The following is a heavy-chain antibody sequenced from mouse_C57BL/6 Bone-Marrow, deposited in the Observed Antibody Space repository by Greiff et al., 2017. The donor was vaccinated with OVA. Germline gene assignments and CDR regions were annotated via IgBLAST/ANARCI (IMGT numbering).Heavy chain of an antibody. D-gene: IGHD2-4*01. CDR2: INPNNGGT. V-gene: IGHV1-18*01. Sequence: VQLQQSGPELVKPGASVKIPCKASGYTFTDYNMDWVKQSHGKSLEWIGDINPNNGGTIYNQKFKGKATLTVDKSSSTAYMELRSLTSEDTAVYYCARKGYYDYDGYYAMDYWGQGTSVTVSS. CDR1: GYTFTDYN. CDR3: ARKGYYDYDGYYAMDY. J-gene: IGHJ4*01.